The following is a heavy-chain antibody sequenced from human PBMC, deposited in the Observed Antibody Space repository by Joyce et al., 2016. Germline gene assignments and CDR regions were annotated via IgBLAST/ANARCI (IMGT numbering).Heavy chain of an antibody. Sequence: EVQLLESGGGLVHPAESLTLSCTTSGFTFRLYAMSWVRQAPGTGLAWVADIDGSGLKTYYGVSVGGRFTISRDNSGDTLFLQMRSLRGDDTALYYCAKGSALSDWGKGILVTVSS. J-gene: IGHJ4*02. D-gene: IGHD5/OR15-5a*01. CDR1: GFTFRLYA. V-gene: IGHV3-23*01. CDR2: IDGSGLKT. CDR3: AKGSALSD.